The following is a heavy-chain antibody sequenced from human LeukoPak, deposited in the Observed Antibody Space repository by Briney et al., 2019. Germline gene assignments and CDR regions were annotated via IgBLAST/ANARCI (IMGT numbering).Heavy chain of an antibody. CDR3: AKADDCSNYAPTPLFDY. J-gene: IGHJ4*02. D-gene: IGHD4-11*01. Sequence: GGSLRLSCAASGFTFSNYAMSWVRQASGKGLEWVSAISGSGGSTYYADSVKGRFTISRDNSKNTLYLQMNSLRAEDTAVYYCAKADDCSNYAPTPLFDYWGQGTLVTVSS. V-gene: IGHV3-23*01. CDR1: GFTFSNYA. CDR2: ISGSGGST.